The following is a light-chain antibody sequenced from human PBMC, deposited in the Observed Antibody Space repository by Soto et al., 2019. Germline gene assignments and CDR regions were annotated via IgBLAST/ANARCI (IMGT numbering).Light chain of an antibody. J-gene: IGLJ1*01. CDR1: SSDVGSYNL. V-gene: IGLV2-23*01. CDR2: EGS. Sequence: QSVLTQPASVSGPPGQSITISCTGTSSDVGSYNLVSWYQQHPGKAPKPMIYEGSKRPSGVSNRFSGSKSGNTASLTISGPQAEEGADFSCRSYEGSSTFFLGTGTRSP. CDR3: RSYEGSSTFF.